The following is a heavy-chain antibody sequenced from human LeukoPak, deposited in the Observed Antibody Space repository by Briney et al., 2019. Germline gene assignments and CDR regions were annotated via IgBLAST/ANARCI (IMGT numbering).Heavy chain of an antibody. Sequence: PGGSLRLSCAASGFTVSSNYMSWVRQAPGKGLEWVSITYSDVNTNYADSVKGRFTISRDNSKNTLSLQMNSLRAEDTAVYYCARKNNLSNAAFHIWRQGTVVTVPS. CDR3: ARKNNLSNAAFHI. CDR1: GFTVSSNY. V-gene: IGHV3-53*01. D-gene: IGHD1-14*01. CDR2: TYSDVNT. J-gene: IGHJ3*02.